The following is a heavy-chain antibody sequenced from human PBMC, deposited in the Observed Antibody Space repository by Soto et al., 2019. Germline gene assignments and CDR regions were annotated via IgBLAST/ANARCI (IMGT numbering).Heavy chain of an antibody. Sequence: SETLSLTCTVSGGSISSGGYYWSWIRQHPGKGLEWIGYIYYSGSTYYNPSLKSRVTISVDTSKNQFSLKLSSVTAADTAVYYCARESGYSYGYRYYYYGMDVWGQGTTVTVSS. D-gene: IGHD5-18*01. CDR3: ARESGYSYGYRYYYYGMDV. V-gene: IGHV4-31*03. CDR2: IYYSGST. CDR1: GGSISSGGYY. J-gene: IGHJ6*02.